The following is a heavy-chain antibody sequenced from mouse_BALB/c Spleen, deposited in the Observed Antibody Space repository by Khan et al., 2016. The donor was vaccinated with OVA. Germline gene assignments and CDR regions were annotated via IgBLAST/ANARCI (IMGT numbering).Heavy chain of an antibody. D-gene: IGHD1-3*01. J-gene: IGHJ3*01. CDR3: ARSNVNYCFVY. Sequence: QIQLVQSGPELKKPGETVKISCKASGYTFTNYGMNWVKQAPGKGLKWMGWINIYTGEPTYADDFKGRFAFSWEPSASTAYLEINNLKNEDTATNFCARSNVNYCFVYWGQGTLVTVSA. V-gene: IGHV9-3-1*01. CDR2: INIYTGEP. CDR1: GYTFTNYG.